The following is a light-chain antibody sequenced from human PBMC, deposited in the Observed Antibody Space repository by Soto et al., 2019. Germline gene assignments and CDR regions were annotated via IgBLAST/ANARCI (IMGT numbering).Light chain of an antibody. V-gene: IGLV2-14*01. Sequence: QSVLTQPASVSGSPGQSITISCTGTSSDVGGYNYDSWYQQHPGKAPKLLIYDVSNRPSGVSIRFSGSKSGNTASLTISGLQAEDEADYYCSSYTTSSTLVFGGGTKLTVL. CDR2: DVS. J-gene: IGLJ2*01. CDR1: SSDVGGYNY. CDR3: SSYTTSSTLV.